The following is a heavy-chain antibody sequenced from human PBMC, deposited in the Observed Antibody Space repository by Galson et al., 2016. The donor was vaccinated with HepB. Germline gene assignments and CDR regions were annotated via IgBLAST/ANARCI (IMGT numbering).Heavy chain of an antibody. V-gene: IGHV3-48*03. J-gene: IGHJ4*02. D-gene: IGHD3-9*01. Sequence: SLRLSCAASGFTFSTYAMHWVRQAPGKGLEWVSHIRYSGDPMSYADSVMGRFTISRDNAKNSLYLQMNSLRAEDTAVYYCASYPGYFPGNWGQGTLVTVSS. CDR2: IRYSGDPM. CDR3: ASYPGYFPGN. CDR1: GFTFSTYA.